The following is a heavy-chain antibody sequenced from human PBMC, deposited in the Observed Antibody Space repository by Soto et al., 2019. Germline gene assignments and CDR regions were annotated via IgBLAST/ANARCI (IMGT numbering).Heavy chain of an antibody. Sequence: GGSLRLSCAASGFTFSSYAMSWVRQAPGKGLEWVSAISGSGGSTYYADSVKGRFTISRDNSKNTLYLQMNSLRAEDTAVYYCAKANDIVVVPAAGPTYNWFDPWGQGTLVTVSS. CDR1: GFTFSSYA. CDR3: AKANDIVVVPAAGPTYNWFDP. J-gene: IGHJ5*02. D-gene: IGHD2-2*01. V-gene: IGHV3-23*01. CDR2: ISGSGGST.